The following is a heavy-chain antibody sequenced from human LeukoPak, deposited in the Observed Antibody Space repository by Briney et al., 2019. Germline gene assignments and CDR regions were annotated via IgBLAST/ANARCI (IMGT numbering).Heavy chain of an antibody. J-gene: IGHJ5*02. CDR3: AKDRETGMGDWFDP. CDR1: GFTFSSYA. Sequence: GGSLRLTCAAPGFTFSSYAMSWVRQAPGKGLEWVSAISGSGGSTYYADSVKGRFTISRDNSKNTLYLQMNSLRAEDTAIYYCAKDRETGMGDWFDPWGQGTLVTVSS. CDR2: ISGSGGST. V-gene: IGHV3-23*01. D-gene: IGHD1-1*01.